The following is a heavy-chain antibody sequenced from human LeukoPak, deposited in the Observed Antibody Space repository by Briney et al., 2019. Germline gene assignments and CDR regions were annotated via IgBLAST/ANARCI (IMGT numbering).Heavy chain of an antibody. D-gene: IGHD6-19*01. Sequence: GGSLRLSCAASGFTFSNYWMSWVRQAPGKGLEWVANIKHDVSEKYYVDSVKGRFTISRDNAKNSLYLQMNSLRAEDTAVYYCARWANPQSSGWSPRWFDPWGQGTLVTVSS. J-gene: IGHJ5*02. CDR3: ARWANPQSSGWSPRWFDP. V-gene: IGHV3-7*01. CDR2: IKHDVSEK. CDR1: GFTFSNYW.